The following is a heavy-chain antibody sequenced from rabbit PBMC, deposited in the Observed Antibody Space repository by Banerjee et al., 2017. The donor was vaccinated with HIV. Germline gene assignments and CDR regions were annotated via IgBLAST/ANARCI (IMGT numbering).Heavy chain of an antibody. CDR1: GFTLSSNYW. Sequence: QEQLVESGGDLVKPEGSLTLTCTASGFTLSSNYWISWVRQAPGKGLEWIGYIGAGSGNTAYASWAKGRFTISKTSSTTVTLQMTSLTAADTATYFCARGYNYDDSGNWDGFDPWAQGTLVTVS. CDR2: IGAGSGNT. CDR3: ARGYNYDDSGNWDGFDP. V-gene: IGHV1S45*01. D-gene: IGHD2-1*01. J-gene: IGHJ2*01.